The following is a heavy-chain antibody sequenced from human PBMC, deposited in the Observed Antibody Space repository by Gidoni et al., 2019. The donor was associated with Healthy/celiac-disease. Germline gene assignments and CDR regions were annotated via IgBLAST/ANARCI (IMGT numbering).Heavy chain of an antibody. CDR1: GYTLTSYD. CDR3: ARGNEYCSGGSCYSEANY. CDR2: INPNSGNT. Sequence: QVQLMQSGAEVKKPGASVRVSGKASGYTLTSYDINWVRQATGQGLEWMGWINPNSGNTGYAQKFQGRVTMTRNTSISTAYMELSSLRSEDTAVYYCARGNEYCSGGSCYSEANYWGQGTLVTVSS. V-gene: IGHV1-8*01. J-gene: IGHJ4*02. D-gene: IGHD2-15*01.